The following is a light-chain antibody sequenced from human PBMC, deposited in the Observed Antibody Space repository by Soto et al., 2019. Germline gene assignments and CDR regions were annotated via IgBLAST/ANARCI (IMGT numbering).Light chain of an antibody. J-gene: IGKJ1*01. CDR3: LHDYNYPRT. CDR1: QGIRSE. CDR2: AAS. V-gene: IGKV1-6*01. Sequence: AIQMTQSPSSLSASVGDRVTITCRASQGIRSESAWYQQKPGKAPNLLIYAASTLQSGVPSRFSGSGSGTDFTLTISSLQPEDFATYYCLHDYNYPRTFGQGTRVEVK.